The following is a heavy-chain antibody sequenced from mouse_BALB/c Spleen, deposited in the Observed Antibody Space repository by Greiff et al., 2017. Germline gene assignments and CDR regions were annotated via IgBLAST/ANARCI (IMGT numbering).Heavy chain of an antibody. CDR3: ARRGDGYFAY. CDR2: ISSGGGST. CDR1: GFAFSSYD. D-gene: IGHD2-3*01. Sequence: EVQLVESGGGLVKPGGSLKLSCAASGFAFSSYDMSWVRQTPEKRLEWVAYISSGGGSTYYPDTVKGRFTISRDNAKNTLYLQMSSLKSEDTAMYYCARRGDGYFAYWGQGTLVTVSA. J-gene: IGHJ3*01. V-gene: IGHV5-12-1*01.